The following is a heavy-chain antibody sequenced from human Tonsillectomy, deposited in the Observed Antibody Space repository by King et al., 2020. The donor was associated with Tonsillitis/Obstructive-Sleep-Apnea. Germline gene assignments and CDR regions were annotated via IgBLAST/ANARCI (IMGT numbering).Heavy chain of an antibody. V-gene: IGHV3-53*01. D-gene: IGHD1-26*01. CDR1: GFTVSGNS. CDR3: AREMDVGAYDY. Sequence: QLVQSGGGLIQPGGSLRLSCAASGFTVSGNSMSWGREAPGTGLEWVSVMYSGGSTYYAESVKGRFTISRDNSKNTLYFQMNSLRAEDTAVYYCAREMDVGAYDYWGQGTLVTVSS. CDR2: MYSGGST. J-gene: IGHJ4*02.